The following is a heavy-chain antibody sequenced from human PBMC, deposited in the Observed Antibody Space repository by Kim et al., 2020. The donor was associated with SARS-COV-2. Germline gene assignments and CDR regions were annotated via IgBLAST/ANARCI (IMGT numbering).Heavy chain of an antibody. Sequence: SETLSLTCLVSGGSISNHYWSWIRQPPGKGLEWIGYIDYSGGTNSNPSLKSRVTISVDTSKNQFSLKLYSVTAADTAVYYCARDPPGPDCSFDLWGQGTMVTVSS. J-gene: IGHJ3*01. CDR3: ARDPPGPDCSFDL. V-gene: IGHV4-59*11. D-gene: IGHD2-15*01. CDR2: IDYSGGT. CDR1: GGSISNHY.